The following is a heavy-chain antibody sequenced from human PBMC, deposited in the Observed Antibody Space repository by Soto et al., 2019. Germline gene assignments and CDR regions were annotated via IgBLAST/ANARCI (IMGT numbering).Heavy chain of an antibody. CDR3: ARDRRDYYYYGMDV. CDR2: IYSGGST. Sequence: PVGSLRLSCAASGFTVSSNYMSWVRQAPGKGLEWVSVIYSGGSTYYADSVKGRFTISRDNSKNTLYLQMNSLRAEDTAVYYCARDRRDYYYYGMDVWGQGTTVTVSS. V-gene: IGHV3-53*01. J-gene: IGHJ6*02. CDR1: GFTVSSNY.